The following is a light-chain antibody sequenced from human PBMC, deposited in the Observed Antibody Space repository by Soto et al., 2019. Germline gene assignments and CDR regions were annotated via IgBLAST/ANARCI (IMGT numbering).Light chain of an antibody. CDR1: QSVSSSY. CDR2: GAS. J-gene: IGKJ1*01. V-gene: IGKV3D-20*02. Sequence: EIVLTQSPGTLSLSPGERATLSCRASQSVSSSYLAWYQQKPGQAPRLLIYGASSRATGIPDRFSGSGSGTEFTLTISSLQSEDFAVYYCQQRSNWPPTWTFGQGTKVDIK. CDR3: QQRSNWPPTWT.